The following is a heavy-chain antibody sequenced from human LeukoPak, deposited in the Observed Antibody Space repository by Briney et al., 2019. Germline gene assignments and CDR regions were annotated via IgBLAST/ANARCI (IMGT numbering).Heavy chain of an antibody. D-gene: IGHD6-13*01. V-gene: IGHV1-2*02. CDR1: GYTFTGYY. J-gene: IGHJ5*02. CDR3: ARAVAAAGTTYNWFDP. Sequence: ASVKVSCKASGYTFTGYYMHWVRQAHGQGLEWMGWINTNSGGTNFAQKFQGRVTMTRDTSISTAYMELSRLRSDDTAVYYCARAVAAAGTTYNWFDPWGQGTLVTVSS. CDR2: INTNSGGT.